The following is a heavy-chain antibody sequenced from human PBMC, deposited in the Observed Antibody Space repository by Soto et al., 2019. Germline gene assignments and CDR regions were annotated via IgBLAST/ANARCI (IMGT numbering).Heavy chain of an antibody. V-gene: IGHV3-23*01. CDR1: GFTFSSYA. J-gene: IGHJ4*02. CDR2: ISGSGDTT. Sequence: EVQLLESGGGLVQPGGSLRLSCAASGFTFSSYAMSWVRQAPGKGLEWVSAISGSGDTTYYTKSVKGRFTVSRDNSKNSLYLQLNSLRAEDTAVYYCAKGGSTSCYSQIDYWGQGTLVTVSS. CDR3: AKGGSTSCYSQIDY. D-gene: IGHD2-2*02.